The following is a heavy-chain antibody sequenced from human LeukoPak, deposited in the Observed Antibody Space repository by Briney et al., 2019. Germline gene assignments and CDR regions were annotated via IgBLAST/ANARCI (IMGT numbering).Heavy chain of an antibody. J-gene: IGHJ2*01. D-gene: IGHD2-2*01. Sequence: SVKVSCKASGGTFSSYAISWVRQTPGQGLEWMGGIIPIFGTANYAQKFQGRVTITADESTSTAYMELSSLRSEDTAVYYCARGCSSTSCSRSYWYFDLWGRGTLVTVSS. CDR2: IIPIFGTA. CDR1: GGTFSSYA. CDR3: ARGCSSTSCSRSYWYFDL. V-gene: IGHV1-69*13.